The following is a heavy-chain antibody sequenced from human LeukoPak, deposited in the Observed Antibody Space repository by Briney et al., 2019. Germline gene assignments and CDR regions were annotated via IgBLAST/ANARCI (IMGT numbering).Heavy chain of an antibody. CDR3: ARDPGRCTSSSCYPDY. CDR2: INHNGNVN. Sequence: GGCLRLSCAAPGFTFSSYWMNWARQAPWKGLEWVGSINHNGNVNYYVDSVKGRFTISRDNAKNSLYLQMNGLRAEDTAVYYCARDPGRCTSSSCYPDYWGQGTLVTVSS. D-gene: IGHD2-2*01. CDR1: GFTFSSYW. J-gene: IGHJ4*02. V-gene: IGHV3-7*01.